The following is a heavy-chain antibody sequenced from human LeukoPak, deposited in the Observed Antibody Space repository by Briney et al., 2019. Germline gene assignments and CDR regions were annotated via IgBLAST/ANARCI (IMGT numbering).Heavy chain of an antibody. D-gene: IGHD7-27*01. Sequence: TGGSLRLSCAASGFTFDDYGMSWVRHAPGKGLEWVSGINWNGDSTDYADSVEGRFTISRDNARNSLYVQMNSLRAEDTALYYCARGPLTGSMLGDFDYWGQGTLVTVSS. CDR3: ARGPLTGSMLGDFDY. J-gene: IGHJ4*02. V-gene: IGHV3-20*04. CDR1: GFTFDDYG. CDR2: INWNGDST.